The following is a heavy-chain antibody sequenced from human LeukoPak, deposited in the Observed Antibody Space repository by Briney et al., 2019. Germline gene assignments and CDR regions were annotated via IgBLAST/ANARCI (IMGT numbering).Heavy chain of an antibody. D-gene: IGHD3-22*01. CDR2: ISSSSSYI. CDR3: ARDPEYYDSSGYGDY. CDR1: GFTFSSYS. Sequence: AGGSLRLSCAASGFTFSSYSMNWVRQAPGKGLGWVSSISSSSSYIYYADSVKGRFTISRDNAKNSLYLQMNSLRAEDTAVYYCARDPEYYDSSGYGDYWGQGTLVTVSS. V-gene: IGHV3-21*01. J-gene: IGHJ4*02.